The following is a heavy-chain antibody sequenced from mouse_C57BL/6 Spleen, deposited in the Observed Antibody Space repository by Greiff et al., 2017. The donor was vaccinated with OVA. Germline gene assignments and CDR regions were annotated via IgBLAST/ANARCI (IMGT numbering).Heavy chain of an antibody. J-gene: IGHJ1*03. CDR2: ISYDGSN. D-gene: IGHD1-1*01. V-gene: IGHV3-6*01. Sequence: EVKLQESGPGLVKPSQSLSLTCSVTGYSITSGYYWNWIRQFPGNKLEWMGYISYDGSNNYNPSLKNRISITRDTSKNQFFLKLNSVTTEDTATYYCARDHYYGSDFDVWGTGTTVTVSS. CDR3: ARDHYYGSDFDV. CDR1: GYSITSGYY.